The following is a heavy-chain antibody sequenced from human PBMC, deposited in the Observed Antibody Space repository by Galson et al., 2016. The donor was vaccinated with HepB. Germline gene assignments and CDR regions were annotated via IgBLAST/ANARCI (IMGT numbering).Heavy chain of an antibody. CDR1: GFSFSTYG. CDR2: IWYDGSSK. V-gene: IGHV3-33*01. Sequence: SLRLSCAASGFSFSTYGMHWVRQAPGKALEWVAVIWYDGSSKYYAASVKGRFTIPRDNSRNTLYLQMNSLRAEDTAVYYCARGVEYVVPSPINVREGLDVWGQGTTVTVSS. CDR3: ARGVEYVVPSPINVREGLDV. J-gene: IGHJ6*02. D-gene: IGHD2-21*01.